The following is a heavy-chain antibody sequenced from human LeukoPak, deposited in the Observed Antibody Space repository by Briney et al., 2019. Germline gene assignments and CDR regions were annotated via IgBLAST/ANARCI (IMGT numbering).Heavy chain of an antibody. CDR3: ARGWDYYDSSGYYY. J-gene: IGHJ4*02. V-gene: IGHV3-7*01. D-gene: IGHD3-22*01. Sequence: SGGSLRLSCEASGFTFTSHWMSWVRQVPGKGLEWVAKINEDGREKYYVDSVKGRFTISRDNAKNSLSLQMNSLRAEDTAVYYCARGWDYYDSSGYYYWGQGTLVTVSS. CDR2: INEDGREK. CDR1: GFTFTSHW.